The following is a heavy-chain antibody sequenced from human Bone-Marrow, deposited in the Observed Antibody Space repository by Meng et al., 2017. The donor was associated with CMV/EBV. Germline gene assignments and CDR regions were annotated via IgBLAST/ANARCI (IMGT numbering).Heavy chain of an antibody. CDR2: ISATGVYI. D-gene: IGHD2-15*01. CDR3: ARDSLETTLIVVVAARYYYYGMDV. CDR1: GLDFSDHT. V-gene: IGHV3-21*01. J-gene: IGHJ6*02. Sequence: GGSLRLSCAVSGLDFSDHTMNWVRQAPGKGLEWVSSISATGVYIYYADFVKGRFTISRDNAKNSLYLQMNSLRAEDTAVYYCARDSLETTLIVVVAARYYYYGMDVWGQGTTVTVSS.